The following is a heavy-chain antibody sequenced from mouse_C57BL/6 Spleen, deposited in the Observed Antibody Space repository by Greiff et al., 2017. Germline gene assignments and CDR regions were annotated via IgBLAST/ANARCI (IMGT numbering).Heavy chain of an antibody. CDR1: GFTFSSYA. V-gene: IGHV5-4*03. D-gene: IGHD1-1*01. J-gene: IGHJ2*01. CDR2: ISDGGSYT. CDR3: PRGGGSSFFDY. Sequence: EVKLMESGGGLVKPRGSLKLSSAASGFTFSSYAMSWVRQTPEKRLEWVATISDGGSYTYYPDNVKGRFTISRDNAKNNLYLQMSHLKSEDTAMYYGPRGGGSSFFDYWGQGTTLTVSS.